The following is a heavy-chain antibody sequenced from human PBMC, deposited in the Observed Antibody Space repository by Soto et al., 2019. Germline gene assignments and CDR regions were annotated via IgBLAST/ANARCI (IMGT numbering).Heavy chain of an antibody. D-gene: IGHD6-19*01. CDR1: GGSISSGGYY. Sequence: QVELQESDPGLVKPSQTLSLTCTVSGGSISSGGYYWSWVRQHPGKGLEWIGYIYDSGSTYYNPSLKSRVTISVDTSKNQFSLKLTSVTAADTAVYYCASQATGWYPDYWGQGTLVTVSS. CDR2: IYDSGST. V-gene: IGHV4-31*03. J-gene: IGHJ4*02. CDR3: ASQATGWYPDY.